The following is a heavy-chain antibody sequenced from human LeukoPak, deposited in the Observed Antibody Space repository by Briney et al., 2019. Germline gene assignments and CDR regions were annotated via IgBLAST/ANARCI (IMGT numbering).Heavy chain of an antibody. V-gene: IGHV3-30*02. Sequence: GGSLRLSCAASGFTFSSYGMHRVRKAPGKGLEWVAFIRYDGSNKYYADFVKGRFTISRDNSKNTLYLQMNSLRAEDTAVYYCANNQGIVATSPPYWGQGTLVTVSS. CDR1: GFTFSSYG. D-gene: IGHD5-12*01. J-gene: IGHJ4*02. CDR3: ANNQGIVATSPPY. CDR2: IRYDGSNK.